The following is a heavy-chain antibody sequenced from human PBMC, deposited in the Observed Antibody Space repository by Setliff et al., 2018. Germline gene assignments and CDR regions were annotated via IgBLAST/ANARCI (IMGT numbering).Heavy chain of an antibody. J-gene: IGHJ6*03. V-gene: IGHV4-38-2*02. D-gene: IGHD6-19*01. CDR3: ARATSGWYSAYYYYMDV. CDR2: IYYSGTT. CDR1: GASINSLSW. Sequence: SETLSLTCTVSGASINSLSWWGWIRQPPGKGLEWIGSIYYSGTTYYNPSLKSPVTISIDTSKNQFSLKLSPVTAADTAVYYCARATSGWYSAYYYYMDVWGKGTTVTVSS.